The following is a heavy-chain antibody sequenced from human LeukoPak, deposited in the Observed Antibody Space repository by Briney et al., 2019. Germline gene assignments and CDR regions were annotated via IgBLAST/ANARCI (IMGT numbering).Heavy chain of an antibody. CDR1: GFTFSSYW. D-gene: IGHD1-26*01. Sequence: GGSLRLSCAASGFTFSSYWMSWVRQAPGKGLEWVANIKQDGSEKYYADSVKGRFTISRDNAKNSLYLQMNSLRAEDTAVYYCARVVQIEGSPSYFDYWGQGTLVTVSS. V-gene: IGHV3-7*03. J-gene: IGHJ4*02. CDR3: ARVVQIEGSPSYFDY. CDR2: IKQDGSEK.